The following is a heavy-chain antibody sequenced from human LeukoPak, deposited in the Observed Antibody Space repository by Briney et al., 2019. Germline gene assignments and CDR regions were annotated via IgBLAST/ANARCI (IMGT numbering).Heavy chain of an antibody. J-gene: IGHJ4*02. D-gene: IGHD5-24*01. CDR1: GGSISSYY. Sequence: SETLSLTCTVSGGSISSYYWSWIRQPPGKGLEWIGYIYYGGSTNYNPSLKSRVTISVDTSKNQFSLKLTSVTAADTAVYYCASFRDGYNSRAFDYWGQGTLVTVSS. CDR2: IYYGGST. V-gene: IGHV4-59*01. CDR3: ASFRDGYNSRAFDY.